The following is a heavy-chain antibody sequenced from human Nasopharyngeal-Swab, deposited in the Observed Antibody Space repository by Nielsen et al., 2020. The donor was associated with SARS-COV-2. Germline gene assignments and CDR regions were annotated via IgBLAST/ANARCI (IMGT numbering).Heavy chain of an antibody. Sequence: GESLKISCAASGFTFSSYGMHWVRQAPGKGLEWVAVISYDGSNKYYADSVKGRLTISRDNSKNTLYLQMNSLRAEDTAVYYCARDSYCGGDCSSGGYYYYYMDVWGKGTTVTVSS. D-gene: IGHD2-21*02. CDR2: ISYDGSNK. CDR1: GFTFSSYG. V-gene: IGHV3-30*03. J-gene: IGHJ6*03. CDR3: ARDSYCGGDCSSGGYYYYYMDV.